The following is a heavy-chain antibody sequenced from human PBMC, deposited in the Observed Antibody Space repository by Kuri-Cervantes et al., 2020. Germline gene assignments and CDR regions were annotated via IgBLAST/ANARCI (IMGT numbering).Heavy chain of an antibody. CDR2: INHSGST. V-gene: IGHV4-34*01. Sequence: SETLSLTCTVYGGSFSGYYWSWIRQPPGKGLEWIGEINHSGSTNYNPSLKSRVTISVDKSKNQFSLKLSSVTAADTAVYYCASTYYYYDSSGYYFDYWGQGTLVTVSS. CDR3: ASTYYYYDSSGYYFDY. J-gene: IGHJ4*02. CDR1: GGSFSGYY. D-gene: IGHD3-22*01.